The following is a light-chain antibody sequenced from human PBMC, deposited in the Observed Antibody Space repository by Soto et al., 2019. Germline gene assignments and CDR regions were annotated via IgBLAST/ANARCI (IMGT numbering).Light chain of an antibody. V-gene: IGKV3-20*01. CDR2: AAS. Sequence: EIVLTQSPGTLSLSPGERATLSCRASQIVSKNYLAWYQQKPGQAPRLLIYAASSRATGIPDRFSGGGSGTDFTLAISRLEPEDFAVYYCQQYGSSPSTFGQGTKVEVK. CDR3: QQYGSSPST. J-gene: IGKJ1*01. CDR1: QIVSKNY.